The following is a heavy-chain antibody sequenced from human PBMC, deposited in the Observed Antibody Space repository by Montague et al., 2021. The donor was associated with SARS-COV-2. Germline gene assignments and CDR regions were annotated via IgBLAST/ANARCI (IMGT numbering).Heavy chain of an antibody. Sequence: SETLSLTCAVHGTSFSGYYWNWIRQPPGKGLEWIGEINHGGITYYSPSLKSRVTISVDTSKKQFSLKVTSMTAADTAVYYCARETVSAAASEIDNWGQGTLVTVSS. CDR1: GTSFSGYY. D-gene: IGHD2-2*01. J-gene: IGHJ4*02. V-gene: IGHV4-34*01. CDR3: ARETVSAAASEIDN. CDR2: INHGGIT.